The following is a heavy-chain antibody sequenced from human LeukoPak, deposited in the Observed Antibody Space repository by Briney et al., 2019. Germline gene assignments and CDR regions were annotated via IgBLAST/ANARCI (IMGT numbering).Heavy chain of an antibody. CDR3: ARVKGYWGSFDY. CDR2: IYYSGST. D-gene: IGHD7-27*01. V-gene: IGHV4-59*01. CDR1: GGSISSYY. J-gene: IGHJ4*02. Sequence: SETLSLTCTVSGGSISSYYWSWIRQPPGKGLEWIGYIYYSGSTNYNPSLKSRVTISVDTSKNQFSLKLSSVTAADTAVYYCARVKGYWGSFDYWGQGALVTVSS.